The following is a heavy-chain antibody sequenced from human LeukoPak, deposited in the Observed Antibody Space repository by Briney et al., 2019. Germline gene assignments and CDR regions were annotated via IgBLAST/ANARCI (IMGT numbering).Heavy chain of an antibody. Sequence: SETLSLTCTVSGYSISSGYYWGWIRQPPGKGLEWIGSIYHSGSTYYNPSLKSRVTISVDTSKNQFPLKLSSVTAPDTAVYYCARHVVAPRGDWFDPWGQGTLVTVSS. CDR2: IYHSGST. J-gene: IGHJ5*02. D-gene: IGHD2-2*01. CDR1: GYSISSGYY. V-gene: IGHV4-38-2*02. CDR3: ARHVVAPRGDWFDP.